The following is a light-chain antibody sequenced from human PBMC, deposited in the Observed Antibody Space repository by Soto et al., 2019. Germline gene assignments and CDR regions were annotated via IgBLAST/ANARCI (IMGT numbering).Light chain of an antibody. CDR1: QSVSSN. CDR2: GAS. V-gene: IGKV3-15*01. CDR3: QQDNNWPRT. Sequence: EIVMTQSPATLSVSPRERATLSCRASQSVSSNLAWFQQKPVQAPRLLIYGASTRATGIPARFSGSGSGTEFTLTISSLQSEDFAVYYCQQDNNWPRTFGQGTKV. J-gene: IGKJ1*01.